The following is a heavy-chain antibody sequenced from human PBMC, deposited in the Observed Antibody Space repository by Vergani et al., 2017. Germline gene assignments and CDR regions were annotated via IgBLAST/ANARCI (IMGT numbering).Heavy chain of an antibody. CDR1: GGSISSSSYY. CDR3: GRVVAATLFDY. V-gene: IGHV4-39*07. J-gene: IGHJ4*02. CDR2: IYYSGST. Sequence: QLQLQESGPGLVKPSETLSLTCTVSGGSISSSSYYWGWIRQPPGKGLEWIGSIYYSGSTYYNPSLKSRVTISVDTSKNQFSLKLSSVTAADTAVYYCGRVVAATLFDYWGQGTLVTVSS. D-gene: IGHD2-15*01.